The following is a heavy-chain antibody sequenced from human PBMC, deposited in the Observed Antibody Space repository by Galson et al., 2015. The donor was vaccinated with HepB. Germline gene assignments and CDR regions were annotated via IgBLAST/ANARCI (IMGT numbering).Heavy chain of an antibody. CDR3: ARGDCSGGSCYAPHYYGMDV. D-gene: IGHD2-15*01. CDR1: GYTFTSYA. V-gene: IGHV1-3*01. J-gene: IGHJ6*02. CDR2: VNAGNGNT. Sequence: SVKVSCKASGYTFTSYAMHWVRQAPGQRLEWMGWVNAGNGNTKYSQKFQGRVTITRDTSASTAYMELSSLRSEDTAVYYCARGDCSGGSCYAPHYYGMDVWGQGTTVTVSS.